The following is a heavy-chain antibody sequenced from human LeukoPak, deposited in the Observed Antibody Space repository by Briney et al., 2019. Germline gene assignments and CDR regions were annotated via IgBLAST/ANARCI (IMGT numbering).Heavy chain of an antibody. Sequence: GGSLRLSCAASRFTFSSYGVHWVRQAPGKGLEWVAVISYDGSNRYYADSVKGRFTISRDNSKNTLYLQMNSLRAEDTAVYYCAKGSCSGGICYSNYWGQGTLVTVSS. D-gene: IGHD2-15*01. V-gene: IGHV3-30*18. J-gene: IGHJ4*02. CDR3: AKGSCSGGICYSNY. CDR1: RFTFSSYG. CDR2: ISYDGSNR.